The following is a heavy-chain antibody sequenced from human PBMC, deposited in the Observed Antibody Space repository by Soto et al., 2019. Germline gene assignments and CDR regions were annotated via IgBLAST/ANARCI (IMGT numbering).Heavy chain of an antibody. D-gene: IGHD2-15*01. V-gene: IGHV3-30-3*01. J-gene: IGHJ6*02. CDR3: ARATPVRSGGYYYGMDV. Sequence: GGSLRLSCAASGFTFSSYAMHWVRQAPGKGLEWVAVISYDGSNKYYADSVKGRFTISRDNSKNTPYLQMNSLRAEDTAVYYCARATPVRSGGYYYGMDVWGQGTTVTVSS. CDR2: ISYDGSNK. CDR1: GFTFSSYA.